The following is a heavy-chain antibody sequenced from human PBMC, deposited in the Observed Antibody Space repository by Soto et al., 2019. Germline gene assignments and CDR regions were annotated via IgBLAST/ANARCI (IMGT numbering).Heavy chain of an antibody. V-gene: IGHV3-21*01. J-gene: IGHJ6*02. CDR2: ISSSSSYI. Sequence: VGSLRLSCAASGFTFSSYSMNWVRQAPGKGLEWVSSISSSSSYIYYADSVKGRFTISRDNAKNSLYLQMNSLRAEDTAVYYCARDRGDDILTGQTYGMDVWGQGTTVTVSS. D-gene: IGHD3-9*01. CDR3: ARDRGDDILTGQTYGMDV. CDR1: GFTFSSYS.